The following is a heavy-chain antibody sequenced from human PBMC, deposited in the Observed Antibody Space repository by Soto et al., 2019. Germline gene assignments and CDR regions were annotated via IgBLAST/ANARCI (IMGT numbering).Heavy chain of an antibody. J-gene: IGHJ4*02. D-gene: IGHD3-22*01. CDR1: GGTFNSYA. V-gene: IGHV1-69*12. CDR2: IIPIFGTA. CDR3: ASHYDSGGYYYRGLDY. Sequence: QVQLVQSGAEVMKPGSSVKVSCKASGGTFNSYAISWVRQAPGQGLEWMGGIIPIFGTADYAQKFQGRVTMTAVESTSTAYRELSSLRSEDTAVYYCASHYDSGGYYYRGLDYWGQGTLVTVSS.